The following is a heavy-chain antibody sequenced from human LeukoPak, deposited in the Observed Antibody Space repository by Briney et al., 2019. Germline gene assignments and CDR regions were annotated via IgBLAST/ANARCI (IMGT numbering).Heavy chain of an antibody. D-gene: IGHD6-13*01. CDR1: GGSISSSSYY. V-gene: IGHV4-39*01. CDR2: IYYSGST. J-gene: IGHJ5*02. CDR3: ARHVPGAAGILRWFDP. Sequence: PSETLSLTXTVSGGSISSSSYYWGWIRQPPGKGLEWIGSIYYSGSTYYNPSLKSRVTISVDTSKNQFSLKLSSVTAADTAVYYCARHVPGAAGILRWFDPWGQGTLVTVSS.